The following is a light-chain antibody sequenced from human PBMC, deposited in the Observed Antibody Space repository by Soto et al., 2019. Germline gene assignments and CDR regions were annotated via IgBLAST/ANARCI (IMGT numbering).Light chain of an antibody. CDR3: SSYTGSSTLYL. CDR1: SSDVGGYNY. CDR2: DVS. V-gene: IGLV2-14*01. J-gene: IGLJ1*01. Sequence: QSALTQPASVSGSPGQSITISCTGTSSDVGGYNYVSWYQQHPGKAPKFMIYDVSNRPSGVSNRFSGSKSGNTASLTISGLQAEDEADYYCSSYTGSSTLYLFGTGTKVTVL.